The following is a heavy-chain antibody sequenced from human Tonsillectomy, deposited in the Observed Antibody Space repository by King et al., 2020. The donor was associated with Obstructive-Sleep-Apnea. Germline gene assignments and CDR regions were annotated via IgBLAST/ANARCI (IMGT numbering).Heavy chain of an antibody. CDR3: ASGSGYYYFEY. CDR1: GFTFSSYA. V-gene: IGHV3-30-3*01. J-gene: IGHJ4*02. D-gene: IGHD3-22*01. CDR2: ISYDTGTNK. Sequence: VQLVESGGDVVQPGRSLRLSCAGSGFTFSSYAIHWVRQAPGKGLEWGAGISYDTGTNKFYTDSVKGRFTISRDNSKNTMYLHMNSLRAEDTAVYFCASGSGYYYFEYWGQGTLVTVSS.